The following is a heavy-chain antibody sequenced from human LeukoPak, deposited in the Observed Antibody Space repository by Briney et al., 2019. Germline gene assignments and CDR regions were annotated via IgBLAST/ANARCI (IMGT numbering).Heavy chain of an antibody. CDR2: IYSGGST. J-gene: IGHJ4*02. Sequence: GGSLRLSCAASGFTVSSNYLNWVRQAPGKGLEWVSVIYSGGSTYYADSVKGRFTISRDNSKNTLYLQMKSLRAEDTAVYYCARDFKLLWFGELPTNFDYWGQGTPVTVSS. V-gene: IGHV3-53*01. CDR3: ARDFKLLWFGELPTNFDY. CDR1: GFTVSSNY. D-gene: IGHD3-10*01.